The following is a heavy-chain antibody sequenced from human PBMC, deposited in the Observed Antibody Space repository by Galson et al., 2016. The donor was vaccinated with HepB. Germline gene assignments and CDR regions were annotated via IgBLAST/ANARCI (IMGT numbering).Heavy chain of an antibody. J-gene: IGHJ4*02. CDR3: TNDVVLVMFGL. CDR1: GFSFSDYA. Sequence: SLRLSCAVSGFSFSDYAMSWVRQGPGKRLEWVSTISSDGDNKHYLDSVKGRFTISRDNSKNTLDLQLNSLRAEDTAVYYCTNDVVLVMFGLWGRGTLVTVSS. D-gene: IGHD2/OR15-2a*01. CDR2: ISSDGDNK. V-gene: IGHV3-23*01.